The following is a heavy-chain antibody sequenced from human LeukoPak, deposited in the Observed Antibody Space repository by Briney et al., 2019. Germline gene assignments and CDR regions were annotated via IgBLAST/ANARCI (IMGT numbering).Heavy chain of an antibody. CDR2: ISWNSGSI. CDR1: GFSFDDYA. CDR3: ASLPIAVAGVDAFDI. D-gene: IGHD6-19*01. J-gene: IGHJ3*02. Sequence: PGGSLRLSCAASGFSFDDYAIHWVRQAPGKGLEWVSGISWNSGSIGYADSVKGRFTISRDNAKNSLYLQMNSLRPEDTAVYYCASLPIAVAGVDAFDIWGQGTMVTVSS. V-gene: IGHV3-9*01.